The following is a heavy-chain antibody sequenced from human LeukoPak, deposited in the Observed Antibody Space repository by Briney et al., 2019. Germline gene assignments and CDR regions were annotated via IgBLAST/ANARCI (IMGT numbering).Heavy chain of an antibody. CDR3: ARGALGDYYGSGSYEYNWFDP. Sequence: ASVKVSCKASGYTFTSYGISWVRQAPGQGLEWMGWISAYNGNTNYAQKLQGRVTMTTDTSTSTAYMELRSLRSDDTAVYYCARGALGDYYGSGSYEYNWFDPWGQGTLVTVSS. CDR1: GYTFTSYG. J-gene: IGHJ5*02. CDR2: ISAYNGNT. D-gene: IGHD3-10*01. V-gene: IGHV1-18*01.